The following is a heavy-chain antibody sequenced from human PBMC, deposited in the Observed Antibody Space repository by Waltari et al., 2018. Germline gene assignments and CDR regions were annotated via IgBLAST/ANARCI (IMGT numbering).Heavy chain of an antibody. D-gene: IGHD2-2*01. CDR3: ARIVVPAYYYYYMDV. V-gene: IGHV4-39*07. Sequence: QLQLQESGPGLVKPSETLSLTCTVSGGSISSSSYYWGWIRQPPGKGLEWIGNIYYSGGTYDTPSLKSRVTISVDTSKNQFSLKLSSVTAADTAVYYCARIVVPAYYYYYMDVWGKGTTVTISS. CDR2: IYYSGGT. CDR1: GGSISSSSYY. J-gene: IGHJ6*03.